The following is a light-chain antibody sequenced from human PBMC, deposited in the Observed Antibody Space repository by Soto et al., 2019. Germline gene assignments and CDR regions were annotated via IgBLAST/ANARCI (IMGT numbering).Light chain of an antibody. CDR2: AAS. V-gene: IGKV1-39*01. Sequence: DIQMTQSPSSLSASVGDRVTITCRASQSISTYLNWYQQKPGKAPKLLIYAASSLQSGVPSRLSGSGSGTDFTLTISSLQPEDFATYYCQQSYRTPRTFGQGTKVEIQ. J-gene: IGKJ1*01. CDR1: QSISTY. CDR3: QQSYRTPRT.